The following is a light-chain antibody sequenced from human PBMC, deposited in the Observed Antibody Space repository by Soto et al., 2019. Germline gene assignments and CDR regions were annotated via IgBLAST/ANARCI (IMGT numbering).Light chain of an antibody. V-gene: IGKV3-11*01. CDR2: DAS. J-gene: IGKJ1*01. Sequence: EIFFTQSPDTLSLYPGERATLTWRASQSVTNYIAWYQQRPGQAPRLLIYDASNRATGVPARFSGSRSGTDFTLTISDLEPADFGLYYCQQRLNWPPGFGQGTKVGIK. CDR3: QQRLNWPPG. CDR1: QSVTNY.